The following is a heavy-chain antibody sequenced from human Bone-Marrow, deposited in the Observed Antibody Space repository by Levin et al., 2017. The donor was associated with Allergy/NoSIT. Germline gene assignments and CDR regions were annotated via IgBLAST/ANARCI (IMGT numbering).Heavy chain of an antibody. CDR2: IYYSGST. J-gene: IGHJ4*02. CDR3: ARSPRSSIAVAGNLGVFDY. CDR1: GGSISSSSYY. V-gene: IGHV4-39*07. D-gene: IGHD6-19*01. Sequence: PSETLSLTCTVSGGSISSSSYYWGWIRQPPGKGLEWIGSIYYSGSTYYNPSLKSRVTISVDTSKNQFSLKLSSVTAADTAVYYCARSPRSSIAVAGNLGVFDYWGQGTLVTVSS.